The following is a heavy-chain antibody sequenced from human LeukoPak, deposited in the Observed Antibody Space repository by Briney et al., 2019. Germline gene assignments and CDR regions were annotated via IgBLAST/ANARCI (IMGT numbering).Heavy chain of an antibody. CDR3: ASQQWLVFFDY. D-gene: IGHD6-19*01. J-gene: IGHJ4*02. Sequence: PGGSLRLSCAASGFTVSSNYMSWVRQAPGKGLEWVSVIYSGGSTYYADSVKGRFTISRDNSKNTLYLQVNSLRAEDTAVYYCASQQWLVFFDYWGQGTLVTVSS. CDR2: IYSGGST. V-gene: IGHV3-66*04. CDR1: GFTVSSNY.